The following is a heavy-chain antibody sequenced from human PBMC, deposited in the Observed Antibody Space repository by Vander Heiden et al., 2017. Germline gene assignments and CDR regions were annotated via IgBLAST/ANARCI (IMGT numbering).Heavy chain of an antibody. J-gene: IGHJ5*02. CDR2: IIPIFGTA. CDR1: GGTFGSYA. Sequence: QLLLVQSAAGVKKSRSSVEVASEASGGTFGSYAISRVRQASGQGLEWMGGIIPIFGTANYAQKFQGRVTITADESTSTAYMELSSLRSEDTAVYYCAWNTVTKNWFDHWGQGTLVTVSS. V-gene: IGHV1-69*01. CDR3: AWNTVTKNWFDH. D-gene: IGHD4-17*01.